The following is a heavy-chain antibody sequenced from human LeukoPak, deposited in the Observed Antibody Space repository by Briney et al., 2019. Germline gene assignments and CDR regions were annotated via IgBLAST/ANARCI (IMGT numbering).Heavy chain of an antibody. CDR3: AGGVVAPDY. J-gene: IGHJ4*02. D-gene: IGHD2-15*01. Sequence: GGPLRLSCAASGFTFSSYDMSWVRQAPGKGLEWVSVIYSGGSTYYADSVKGRFTISRDNSKNTLYLQMNSLRVEDTAVYYCAGGVVAPDYWGQGTLVTVSS. V-gene: IGHV3-66*01. CDR2: IYSGGST. CDR1: GFTFSSYD.